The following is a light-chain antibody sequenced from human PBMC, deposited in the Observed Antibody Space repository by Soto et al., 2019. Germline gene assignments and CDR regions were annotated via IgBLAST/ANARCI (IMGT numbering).Light chain of an antibody. CDR3: QQFGDSLWT. CDR2: GTS. V-gene: IGKV3-20*01. CDR1: QSVTTGY. J-gene: IGKJ1*01. Sequence: ENVLTQSPDIIYVYPGEGATLSCRASQSVTTGYLAWYQQKPGQAPRLLIYGTSSRATGVPDRFRASGSATDFTLTITRLEPEDFAVYYCQQFGDSLWTFGQGTRVEIK.